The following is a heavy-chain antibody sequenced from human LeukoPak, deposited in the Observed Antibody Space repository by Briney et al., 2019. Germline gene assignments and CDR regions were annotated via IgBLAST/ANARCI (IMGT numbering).Heavy chain of an antibody. D-gene: IGHD5-24*01. CDR2: IYYSGGT. CDR3: ARSRDGYNYSDY. CDR1: GGSISSSSYY. Sequence: NASETLSLTCTVSGGSISSSSYYCAWIRQPPGKGLVWIGSIYYSGGTYYNPSLKSRVTISVDTSKNQFSLKLSSVTAADTAVYYCARSRDGYNYSDYWGQGTLVTVSS. J-gene: IGHJ4*02. V-gene: IGHV4-39*01.